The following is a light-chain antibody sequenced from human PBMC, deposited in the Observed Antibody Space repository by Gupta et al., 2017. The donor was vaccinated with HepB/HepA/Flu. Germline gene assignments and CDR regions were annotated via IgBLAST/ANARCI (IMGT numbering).Light chain of an antibody. V-gene: IGLV1-44*01. CDR2: SNN. CDR1: SSNIGRDS. CDR3: AAWDDSLKVYV. Sequence: QSVLTQPPSASGTPGQRVTISCSGSSSNIGRDSVNWYHHLPGTAPKLLIYSNNQRPSGVPDRFSGSKSGTSASLAISGLQSEDEADYFWAAWDDSLKVYVFGSGTKVNVV. J-gene: IGLJ1*01.